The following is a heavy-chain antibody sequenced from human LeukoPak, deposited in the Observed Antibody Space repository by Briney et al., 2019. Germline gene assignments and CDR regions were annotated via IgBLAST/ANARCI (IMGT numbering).Heavy chain of an antibody. D-gene: IGHD5-12*01. CDR1: GYTFTNYD. CDR3: ARGRRGYINFDY. V-gene: IGHV1-8*01. J-gene: IGHJ4*02. Sequence: ASVKVSCKASGYTFTNYDLTWVRQATGQGLEWMGWMNPNSGNTGYAQKFQGRVTMTRNTSISTAYMELSSLRSEDTAVYYCARGRRGYINFDYWGQGTLVTVSS. CDR2: MNPNSGNT.